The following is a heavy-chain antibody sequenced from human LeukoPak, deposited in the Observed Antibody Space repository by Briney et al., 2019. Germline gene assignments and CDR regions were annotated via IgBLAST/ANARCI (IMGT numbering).Heavy chain of an antibody. CDR2: INHSGST. CDR3: ARLSRGYSGYYILYYGMDV. J-gene: IGHJ6*02. V-gene: IGHV4-34*01. Sequence: SETLSLTCAVYGGSSSGYYWSWIRQPPGKGLEWIGEINHSGSTNYNPSRKSRVTISVDTSKNQFSLKLSSVTTAHTAVYYCARLSRGYSGYYILYYGMDVWGQGTTVTVSS. CDR1: GGSSSGYY. D-gene: IGHD5-12*01.